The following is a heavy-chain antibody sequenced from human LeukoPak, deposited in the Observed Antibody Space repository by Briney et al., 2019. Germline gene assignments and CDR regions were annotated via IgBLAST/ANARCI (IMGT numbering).Heavy chain of an antibody. CDR3: AREFGGYFDY. D-gene: IGHD3-10*01. CDR1: GFTFSSYE. CDR2: ISSTGIPI. V-gene: IGHV3-48*03. J-gene: IGHJ4*02. Sequence: PGGSLRLSCAASGFTFSSYEMNWVRQAPGKGLEWVSYISSTGIPIYYADSVKGRFAISRDNGKNSLYLQMNSLGAEDVAVYYCAREFGGYFDYWGQGTLVTVSS.